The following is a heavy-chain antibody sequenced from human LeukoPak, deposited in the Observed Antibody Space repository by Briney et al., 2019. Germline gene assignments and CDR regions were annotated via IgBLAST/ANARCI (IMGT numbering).Heavy chain of an antibody. CDR2: NYYSGST. J-gene: IGHJ6*03. V-gene: IGHV4-59*01. D-gene: IGHD3-10*01. Sequence: PSDTLSLTCTVSGGPMKNYYGMCLRHPPGERLVGIGYNYYSGSTSSTPSLKSRVTISVDTSKNQFSLRLKYVTAADTAVYYCARDVPRGTGYMDVWGKGTTVTVSS. CDR3: ARDVPRGTGYMDV. CDR1: GGPMKNYY.